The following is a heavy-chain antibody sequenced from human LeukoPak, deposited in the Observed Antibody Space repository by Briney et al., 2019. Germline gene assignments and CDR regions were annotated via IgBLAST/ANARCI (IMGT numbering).Heavy chain of an antibody. CDR2: ISSSGSNI. J-gene: IGHJ4*02. CDR3: ARERRYYYDSSGYCDY. Sequence: GGSLRLSCAASGFTFSSYGMHWVRQAPGKGLEWVSYISSSGSNIYYADSVKGRFTISRDNAKNSLYLQMNSLRAEDTAVYYCARERRYYYDSSGYCDYWGQGTLVTVSS. CDR1: GFTFSSYG. V-gene: IGHV3-48*04. D-gene: IGHD3-22*01.